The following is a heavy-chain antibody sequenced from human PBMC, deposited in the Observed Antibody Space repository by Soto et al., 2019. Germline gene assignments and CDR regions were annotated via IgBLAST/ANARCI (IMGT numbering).Heavy chain of an antibody. D-gene: IGHD4-17*01. V-gene: IGHV1-58*01. CDR1: GFTSSRSG. Sequence: SVKVSCKSFGFTSSRSGVQWVRQARGQRLEWIGWIVVGSGSTNYAQNFQERVTFTTDMPTTTVYMELSSLRSDDTGVYYCTAPTVTTPYYYYGADVWGQGTTVTVSS. J-gene: IGHJ6*02. CDR3: TAPTVTTPYYYYGADV. CDR2: IVVGSGST.